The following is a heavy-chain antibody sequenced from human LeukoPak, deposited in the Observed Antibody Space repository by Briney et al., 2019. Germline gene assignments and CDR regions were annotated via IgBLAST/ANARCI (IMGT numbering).Heavy chain of an antibody. CDR2: IYPGDSDT. CDR1: GYSFTSYW. J-gene: IGHJ3*02. Sequence: GASLKISCKASGYSFTSYWIGWVRQMPGKGLEWMGIIYPGDSDTRYSPSFQGQVTISADKSINTAYLQWSSLKAPDTAMYYCARSRAPGAADAFDIWGQGTMVTVSS. V-gene: IGHV5-51*01. D-gene: IGHD7-27*01. CDR3: ARSRAPGAADAFDI.